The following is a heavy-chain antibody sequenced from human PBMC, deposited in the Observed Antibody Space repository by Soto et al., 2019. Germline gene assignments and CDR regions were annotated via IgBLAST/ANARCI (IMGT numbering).Heavy chain of an antibody. CDR2: IYSGGST. D-gene: IGHD3-16*01. CDR1: GFPFSDYY. CDR3: ARDPLGGGDLKNDAFDM. Sequence: GGSLRLSCAASGFPFSDYYMSWIRQAPGKGLEWVSVIYSGGSTYYADSVKGRFTISRDNSKNTLYLQMDRLRVEDTAVYFCARDPLGGGDLKNDAFDMWGQGTMVTVSS. J-gene: IGHJ3*02. V-gene: IGHV3-53*01.